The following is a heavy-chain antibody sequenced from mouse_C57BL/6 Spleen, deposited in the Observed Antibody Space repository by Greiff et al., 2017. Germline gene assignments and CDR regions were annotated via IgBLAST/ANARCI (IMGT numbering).Heavy chain of an antibody. V-gene: IGHV5-16*01. CDR3: ARGGEDYGLDY. CDR2: INYDGSST. Sequence: EVKLVESEGGLVQPGSSMKLSCTASGFTFSDYYMAWVRQVPEKGLEWVANINYDGSSTYYLDSLKSRFIISRDNAKNILYLQMSSLKSEDTATYYCARGGEDYGLDYWGQGTTLTVSS. D-gene: IGHD1-1*01. CDR1: GFTFSDYY. J-gene: IGHJ2*01.